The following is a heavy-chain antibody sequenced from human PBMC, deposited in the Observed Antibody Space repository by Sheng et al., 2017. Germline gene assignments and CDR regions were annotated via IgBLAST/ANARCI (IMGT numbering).Heavy chain of an antibody. J-gene: IGHJ4*02. V-gene: IGHV1-2*02. CDR2: INPNTGGA. CDR3: GRDCSGGSCIDY. CDR1: GYTFTDQY. D-gene: IGHD2-15*01. Sequence: QVQLVQSGAEVKKPGASVKVSCKASGYTFTDQYMDWVRQAPGQGLEWMGWINPNTGGANYAQKFQGRVTMTRDTSISTVYMDLNSLRSDDTAVYYCGRDCSGGSCIDYWGQGTLVT.